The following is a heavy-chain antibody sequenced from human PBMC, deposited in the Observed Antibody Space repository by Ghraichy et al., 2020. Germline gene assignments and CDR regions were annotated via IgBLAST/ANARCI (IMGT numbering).Heavy chain of an antibody. D-gene: IGHD3-3*01. Sequence: GGSLRLSCAASGFTFSSYWMSWVRQAPGKGLEWVANIKQDGSEKYYVDSVKGRFTISRDNAKNSLYLQMNSLRAEDTAVYYCARATSPVLRFLEWLAHYYGMDVWGQGTTVTVSS. J-gene: IGHJ6*02. CDR3: ARATSPVLRFLEWLAHYYGMDV. CDR1: GFTFSSYW. V-gene: IGHV3-7*01. CDR2: IKQDGSEK.